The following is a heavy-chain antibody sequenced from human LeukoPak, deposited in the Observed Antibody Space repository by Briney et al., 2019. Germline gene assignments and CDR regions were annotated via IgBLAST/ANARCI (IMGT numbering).Heavy chain of an antibody. CDR2: INHSGST. D-gene: IGHD5-18*01. CDR3: ARGQRLWLHAFDT. J-gene: IGHJ3*02. Sequence: SETLSLTCAVYGGSLSGYYWSWIRQPPGKGLEWIGEINHSGSTNYNPSLKSRVTISVDTSKNQFSLKLSSVTAADTAVYYCARGQRLWLHAFDTWGQGTMVTVSS. CDR1: GGSLSGYY. V-gene: IGHV4-34*01.